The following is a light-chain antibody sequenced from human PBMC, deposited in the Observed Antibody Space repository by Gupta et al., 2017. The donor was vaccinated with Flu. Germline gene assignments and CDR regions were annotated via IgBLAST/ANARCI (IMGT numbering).Light chain of an antibody. J-gene: IGKJ1*01. Sequence: PGERATLSCRASQSVSSSYLAWYQQKPGQAPRLLIYGASSRATGIPDRFSGSGSGTDFTLTISRLEPEDFAVYYCQQYGSSPRMFGQGTKVEIK. CDR1: QSVSSSY. CDR2: GAS. CDR3: QQYGSSPRM. V-gene: IGKV3-20*01.